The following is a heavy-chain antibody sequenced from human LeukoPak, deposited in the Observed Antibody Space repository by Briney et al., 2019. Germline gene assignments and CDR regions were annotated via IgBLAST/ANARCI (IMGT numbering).Heavy chain of an antibody. D-gene: IGHD2-21*01. Sequence: TGGSLRLSCVASGFKFNNYGMSWVRQAPGKGLEWVANIKEDGSEKSYVDSAKGRFTISRDNTQNSLLLQLNSLTADDTAVYYCARVEGDCHLWSRQYHCYYYMDVWGKGTSVTVSS. CDR3: ARVEGDCHLWSRQYHCYYYMDV. V-gene: IGHV3-7*01. CDR1: GFKFNNYG. J-gene: IGHJ6*03. CDR2: IKEDGSEK.